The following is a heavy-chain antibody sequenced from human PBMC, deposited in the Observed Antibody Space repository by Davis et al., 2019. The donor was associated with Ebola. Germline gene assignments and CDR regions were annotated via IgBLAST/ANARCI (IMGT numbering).Heavy chain of an antibody. V-gene: IGHV4-34*01. CDR3: ASRGGDLSIAAAGAFDI. CDR2: INHSGST. J-gene: IGHJ3*02. D-gene: IGHD6-13*01. Sequence: MPSETLSLTFAVYGGSFSGYYWSWIRQPPGKGLEWIGEINHSGSTNYNPSLKSRVTISVDKSKNQFSLKLSSVTAADTAVYYCASRGGDLSIAAAGAFDIWGQGTMVTVSS. CDR1: GGSFSGYY.